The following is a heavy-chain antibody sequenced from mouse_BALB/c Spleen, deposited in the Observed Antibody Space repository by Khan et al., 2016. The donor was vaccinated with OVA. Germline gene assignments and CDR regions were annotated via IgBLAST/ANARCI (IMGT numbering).Heavy chain of an antibody. D-gene: IGHD2-1*01. CDR2: INPNNGDS. CDR1: GYTFTSYY. CDR3: ARSGYGNPFAY. J-gene: IGHJ3*01. Sequence: QVQLQQPGAELVKPGTSVKISCKASGYTFTSYYMYWVKQRPGQGLEWIGGINPNNGDSNFNEKLKNKATLTVDKSSSTAYMQLGILTSEDSAVYYCARSGYGNPFAYWGQGTLVTVSA. V-gene: IGHV1S81*02.